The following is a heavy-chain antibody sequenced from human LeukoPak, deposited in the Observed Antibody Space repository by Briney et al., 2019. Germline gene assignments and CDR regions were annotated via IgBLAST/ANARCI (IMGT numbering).Heavy chain of an antibody. CDR2: IYSGGST. Sequence: PGASLRLSCAASGFSVNSNYMSWVRQAPGEGLEWVSVIYSGGSTYYADSVKDRFTISRDNSKNTLYLQMNSLRAEDTAVYYCAREKATVTIGAFDIWGQGTMVTVSS. V-gene: IGHV3-53*01. CDR3: AREKATVTIGAFDI. D-gene: IGHD4-11*01. J-gene: IGHJ3*02. CDR1: GFSVNSNY.